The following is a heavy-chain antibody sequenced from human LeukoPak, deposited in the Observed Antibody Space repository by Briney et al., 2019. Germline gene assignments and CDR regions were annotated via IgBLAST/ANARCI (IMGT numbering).Heavy chain of an antibody. V-gene: IGHV4-59*01. CDR3: ARVGTTVTTRSYWYFDL. CDR2: IYYSWST. Sequence: SETLSRNCTVSGGSISSYYWSWIRQPPGNGLEWIGYIYYSWSTNYNPSLKSPVTISVYTSKSQFSLKLSSVTAADTAVYYCARVGTTVTTRSYWYFDLWGRGTLVTVSS. J-gene: IGHJ2*01. CDR1: GGSISSYY. D-gene: IGHD4-17*01.